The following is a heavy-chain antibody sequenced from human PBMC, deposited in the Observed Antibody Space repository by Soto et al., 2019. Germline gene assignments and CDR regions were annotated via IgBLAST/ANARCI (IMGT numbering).Heavy chain of an antibody. V-gene: IGHV1-69*01. Sequence: QVQLVQSGAEAQKPGSSVKVTCKASGGTFSTSTLSWVRQAPGQGPEWMGGIIPMFETANYAQKFQGRVTITADESTKTGYMELSSLRSEDTAVYYCASGVDFDYWGQGTLVTVSS. D-gene: IGHD2-15*01. CDR2: IIPMFETA. CDR3: ASGVDFDY. J-gene: IGHJ4*02. CDR1: GGTFSTST.